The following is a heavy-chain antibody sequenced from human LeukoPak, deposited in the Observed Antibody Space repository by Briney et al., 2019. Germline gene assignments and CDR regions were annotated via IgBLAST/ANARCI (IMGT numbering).Heavy chain of an antibody. CDR3: AKDSMLDFWSASSTYYYYMDV. CDR1: GFGFNIYA. CDR2: ISGSGANT. J-gene: IGHJ6*03. Sequence: PGGSLRLSCAASGFGFNIYAMSWDRQAPGKGLEWVSAISGSGANTYSADSVRGRFTISRDNSKNTLYLQMNSLRAEDTAVYFCAKDSMLDFWSASSTYYYYMDVWGKGTTVTVSS. D-gene: IGHD3-3*01. V-gene: IGHV3-23*01.